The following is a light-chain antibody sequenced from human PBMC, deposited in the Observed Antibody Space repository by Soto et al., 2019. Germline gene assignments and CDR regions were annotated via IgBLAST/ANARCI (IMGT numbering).Light chain of an antibody. CDR3: QQYLSYPYT. CDR1: QGISSF. J-gene: IGKJ2*01. V-gene: IGKV1-8*01. CDR2: AAA. Sequence: IRMTQSPSSISASTGDRVTITCRASQGISSFLAWYQQKPGKAPKLLLNAAATLQRGAPSRFSASGSGTDFTLTISRLQSEDFATYFCQQYLSYPYTFGQGTKLEI.